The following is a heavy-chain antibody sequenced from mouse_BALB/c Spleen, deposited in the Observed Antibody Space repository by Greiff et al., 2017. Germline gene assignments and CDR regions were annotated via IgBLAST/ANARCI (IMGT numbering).Heavy chain of an antibody. Sequence: DVQLVESGGGLVKPGGSLKLSCAASGFTFSDYYMYWVRQTPEKRLEWVATISDGGSYTYYPDSVKGRFTISRDNAKNNLYLQMSSLKSEDTAMYYCARDRTGTGTWFAYWGQGTLVTVSA. J-gene: IGHJ3*01. D-gene: IGHD4-1*01. V-gene: IGHV5-4*02. CDR1: GFTFSDYY. CDR2: ISDGGSYT. CDR3: ARDRTGTGTWFAY.